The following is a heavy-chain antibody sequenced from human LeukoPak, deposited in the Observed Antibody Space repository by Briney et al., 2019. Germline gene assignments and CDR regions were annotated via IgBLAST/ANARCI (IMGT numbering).Heavy chain of an antibody. V-gene: IGHV3-74*01. CDR3: ARAGQVDFWSGYSGYYFDY. CDR1: GFTFGSYW. CDR2: INSDGSST. J-gene: IGHJ4*02. Sequence: GGSLRLSCAASGFTFGSYWMHWVRQAPGKGLVWVSRINSDGSSTSYADSVKGRFTISRDNAKNTLYLQMNSLRAEDTAVYYCARAGQVDFWSGYSGYYFDYWGQGTLVTVSS. D-gene: IGHD3-3*01.